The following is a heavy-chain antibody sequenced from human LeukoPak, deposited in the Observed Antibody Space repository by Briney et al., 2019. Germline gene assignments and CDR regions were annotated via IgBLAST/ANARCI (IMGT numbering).Heavy chain of an antibody. CDR3: ARDPKPGESRKREKAPNDAFDI. J-gene: IGHJ3*02. CDR1: GGSITTYY. Sequence: PSETLSLTCTVSGGSITTYYWSWIRQPAGKGLEWIGRIYSSGSTNYNPSLKSRVTMSVDTSKNQFSLKLSSVTAADTAVYYCARDPKPGESRKREKAPNDAFDIWGQGTMVTVSS. D-gene: IGHD3-10*01. CDR2: IYSSGST. V-gene: IGHV4-4*07.